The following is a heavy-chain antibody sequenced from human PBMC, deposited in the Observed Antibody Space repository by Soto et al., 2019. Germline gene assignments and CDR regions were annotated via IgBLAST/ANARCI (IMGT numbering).Heavy chain of an antibody. CDR3: ARETVAVGTRAFDI. CDR1: GYTFTGYF. V-gene: IGHV1-2*02. D-gene: IGHD6-13*01. CDR2: INPKSGDT. J-gene: IGHJ3*02. Sequence: ASVKVSCKTSGYTFTGYFVHWVRQAPGQGLEWMGWINPKSGDTNVAQKFQGRVTMTRDTSITTAYMDLDRLTSDGTAVYYCARETVAVGTRAFDIWGQGTVVTVSS.